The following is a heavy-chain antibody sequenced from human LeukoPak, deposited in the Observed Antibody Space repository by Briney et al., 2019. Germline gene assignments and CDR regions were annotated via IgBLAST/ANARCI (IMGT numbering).Heavy chain of an antibody. V-gene: IGHV3-48*03. D-gene: IGHD6-13*01. J-gene: IGHJ6*02. CDR1: GFTFSSYE. Sequence: PGGSLRLSCAASGFTFSSYEMNWVRQAPGKGLEWVSYISSSGSTIYYADSVKGRFAISRDNAKNSLYLQMNSLRAEDTAVYYCARDRYKAAAGIVLGDYYYGMDVWGQGTTVTVSS. CDR3: ARDRYKAAAGIVLGDYYYGMDV. CDR2: ISSSGSTI.